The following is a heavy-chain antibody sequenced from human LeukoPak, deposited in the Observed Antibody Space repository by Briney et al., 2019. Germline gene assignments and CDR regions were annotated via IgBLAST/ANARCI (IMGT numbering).Heavy chain of an antibody. CDR3: ARALTLLPYYYDSSGFPILFDY. D-gene: IGHD3-22*01. CDR2: ISSSSSYI. V-gene: IGHV3-21*01. CDR1: GFTLSTYS. J-gene: IGHJ4*02. Sequence: AGGSLRLSCAASGFTLSTYSMNWVRQAPGKGLEWVSSISSSSSYIYYADSVKGRFTISRDNAKNSLYLQMNSLRAEDTAVYYCARALTLLPYYYDSSGFPILFDYWGQGTLVTVSS.